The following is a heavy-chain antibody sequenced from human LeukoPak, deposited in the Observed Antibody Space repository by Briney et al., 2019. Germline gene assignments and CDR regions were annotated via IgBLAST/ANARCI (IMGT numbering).Heavy chain of an antibody. D-gene: IGHD7-27*01. Sequence: SETLSLTCAVYGGSFSGYYWSWIRQPPGKGLEWIGEINHSGSTNYNPSLKSRVTISVDTSKNQFSLKLSSVTAADTAVYYCARAPMGIHPLKYWGQGTLVTVSS. CDR2: INHSGST. CDR1: GGSFSGYY. V-gene: IGHV4-34*01. CDR3: ARAPMGIHPLKY. J-gene: IGHJ4*02.